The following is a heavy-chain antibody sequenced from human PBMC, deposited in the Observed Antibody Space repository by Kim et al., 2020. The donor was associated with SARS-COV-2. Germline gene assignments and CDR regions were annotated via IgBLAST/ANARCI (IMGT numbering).Heavy chain of an antibody. CDR2: ISGSGGST. CDR3: AKDYTSNRYSSGSFCDY. V-gene: IGHV3-23*01. Sequence: GGSLRLSCAASGFTFSSYAMSWVRQAPGKGLEWVSAISGSGGSTYYADSVKGRFTISRDNSKKTLDLQMNSLRAEDTAVYFCAKDYTSNRYSSGSFCDYWGQGTLVTVSS. CDR1: GFTFSSYA. J-gene: IGHJ4*02. D-gene: IGHD6-19*01.